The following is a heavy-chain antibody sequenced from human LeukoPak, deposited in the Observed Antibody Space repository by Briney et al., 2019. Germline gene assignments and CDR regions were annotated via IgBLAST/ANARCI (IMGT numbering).Heavy chain of an antibody. Sequence: GGSLRLSCAASGFTFSSYSMNWVRQAPGKGLEWVSSISSSSSYIYYADSVKGRFTISRDNAKNSLYLQMNSLRAEDTAVYYCARDNYGMNWFDPWGQGTLVTVSS. J-gene: IGHJ5*02. CDR1: GFTFSSYS. V-gene: IGHV3-21*01. CDR2: ISSSSSYI. D-gene: IGHD4-17*01. CDR3: ARDNYGMNWFDP.